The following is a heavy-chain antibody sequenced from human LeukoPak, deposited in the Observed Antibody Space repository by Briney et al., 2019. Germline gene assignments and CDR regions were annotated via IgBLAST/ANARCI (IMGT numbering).Heavy chain of an antibody. CDR1: GFTFSSYS. J-gene: IGHJ1*01. Sequence: PGGSLRLSCAASGFTFSSYSMNWVRQAPGKGLEWVSSISSSSSYIYYADSVKGRFTISRDNSKNTLYLQMGSLRAEDMAVYYCARDSIYCSSTSCYRYFQHWGQGTLVTVSS. CDR3: ARDSIYCSSTSCYRYFQH. V-gene: IGHV3-21*01. CDR2: ISSSSSYI. D-gene: IGHD2-2*01.